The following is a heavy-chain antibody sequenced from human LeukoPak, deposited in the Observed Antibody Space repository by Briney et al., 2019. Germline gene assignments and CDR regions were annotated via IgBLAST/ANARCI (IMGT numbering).Heavy chain of an antibody. J-gene: IGHJ4*02. V-gene: IGHV1-69*05. D-gene: IGHD5-12*01. CDR1: GGTFSTHG. CDR2: IIPIFGTT. Sequence: ASVKVSCKASGGTFSTHGINWVRQAPGQGLEWMGGIIPIFGTTNYAQKFQGRVTITTDEPTSTGYMELRSLRSDDTAVYFRARGDSGYDYGFDYWGQGTLVTVSS. CDR3: ARGDSGYDYGFDY.